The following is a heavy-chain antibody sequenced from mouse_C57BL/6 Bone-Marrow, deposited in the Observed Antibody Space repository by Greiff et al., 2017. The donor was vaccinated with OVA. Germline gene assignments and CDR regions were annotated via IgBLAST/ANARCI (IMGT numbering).Heavy chain of an antibody. CDR2: INYDGSST. CDR1: GFTFSDYY. CDR3: ARGGWDWYFDV. V-gene: IGHV5-16*01. J-gene: IGHJ1*03. D-gene: IGHD3-3*01. Sequence: EVKLMESEGGLVQPGSSMKLSCTASGFTFSDYYMAWVRQVPEKGLEWVANINYDGSSTYYLDSLKSRFIISRDNAKNMLYLQMSRLKSEDTATYYCARGGWDWYFDVWGTGTTVTVSS.